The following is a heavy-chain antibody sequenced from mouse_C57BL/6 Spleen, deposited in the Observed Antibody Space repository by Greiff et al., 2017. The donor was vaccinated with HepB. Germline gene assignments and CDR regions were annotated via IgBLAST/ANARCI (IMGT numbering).Heavy chain of an antibody. CDR2: INPNNGGT. J-gene: IGHJ1*03. Sequence: VQLQQSGPELVKPGASVKISCKASGYTFTDYYMNWVKQSHGKSLEWIGDINPNNGGTSYNQKFKGKATLTVDKSSSTAYMELRSLTSEDSAVYYCATNWDSYCDVWGTGTTVTVSS. CDR3: ATNWDSYCDV. CDR1: GYTFTDYY. V-gene: IGHV1-26*01. D-gene: IGHD4-1*01.